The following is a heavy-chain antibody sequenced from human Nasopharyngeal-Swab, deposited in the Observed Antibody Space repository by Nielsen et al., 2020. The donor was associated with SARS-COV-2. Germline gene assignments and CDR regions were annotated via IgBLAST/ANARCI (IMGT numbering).Heavy chain of an antibody. V-gene: IGHV1-18*01. J-gene: IGHJ4*02. CDR3: ARGLESPWDY. CDR1: GYTFTSYG. CDR2: ISAYNDNT. D-gene: IGHD1-26*01. Sequence: ASVKVSCKASGYTFTSYGISWVRQAPGQGLEWMGWISAYNDNTDYAQKLQGRVTMTRDTSTSTVYMELSSLRSEDTAVYYCARGLESPWDYWGQGTLVTVSS.